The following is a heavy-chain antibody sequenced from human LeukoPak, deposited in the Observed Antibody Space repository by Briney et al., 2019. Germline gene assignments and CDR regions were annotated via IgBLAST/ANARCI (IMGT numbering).Heavy chain of an antibody. Sequence: GGSLRLSCAASGFTFSSDAMSWVRLAPGKGLECVSVISDSGGGTYYADSVKGRFTISRDNSNNTLYLQINSLRDEDTAVYYCAKDGAAWYPGAFDIWGQGTMVIVSS. CDR3: AKDGAAWYPGAFDI. V-gene: IGHV3-23*01. J-gene: IGHJ3*02. CDR2: ISDSGGGT. CDR1: GFTFSSDA. D-gene: IGHD6-25*01.